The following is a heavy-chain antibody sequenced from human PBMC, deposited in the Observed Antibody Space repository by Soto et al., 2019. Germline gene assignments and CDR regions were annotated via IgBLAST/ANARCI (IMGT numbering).Heavy chain of an antibody. Sequence: QVQLVQSGAEVKKPGASVKVSCKASGYTFTGYYMHWVRQAPGQGLEWMGWINPNSGGTNYAQKFQGRITTTRDTSISTAYMELSRLRSDVTAVYYCARDSGQYQLLWWFDPWGQGTLVTVSS. V-gene: IGHV1-2*02. CDR1: GYTFTGYY. J-gene: IGHJ5*02. CDR2: INPNSGGT. CDR3: ARDSGQYQLLWWFDP. D-gene: IGHD2-2*01.